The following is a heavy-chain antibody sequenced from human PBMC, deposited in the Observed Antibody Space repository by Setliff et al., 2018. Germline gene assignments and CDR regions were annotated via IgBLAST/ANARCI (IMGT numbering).Heavy chain of an antibody. D-gene: IGHD3-10*01. Sequence: ASVKVSCKASGYILTSSGITWVRQAPGQGLEWMGWISAYNDNKNYAQKFQGRVTMTTDTSTNTVFMELRSLRSDDTAMFYCARVVYYASGSSLSYGMDVWGQGTAVTVSS. J-gene: IGHJ6*02. CDR3: ARVVYYASGSSLSYGMDV. CDR2: ISAYNDNK. V-gene: IGHV1-18*01. CDR1: GYILTSSG.